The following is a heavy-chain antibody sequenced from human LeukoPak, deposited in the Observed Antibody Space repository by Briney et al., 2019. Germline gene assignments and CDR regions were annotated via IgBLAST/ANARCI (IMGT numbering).Heavy chain of an antibody. Sequence: GGSLRLSCAASGXTFSSYAMTWVRQAPGKGLEWVSGISGSGTNTYYADSVKGRFTISRDNSKNTLYLQMNSLRAEDTAAYYCAKGTYDSRGHFDYWGQGTLVSVSS. CDR1: GXTFSSYA. CDR3: AKGTYDSRGHFDY. D-gene: IGHD3-22*01. J-gene: IGHJ4*02. V-gene: IGHV3-23*01. CDR2: ISGSGTNT.